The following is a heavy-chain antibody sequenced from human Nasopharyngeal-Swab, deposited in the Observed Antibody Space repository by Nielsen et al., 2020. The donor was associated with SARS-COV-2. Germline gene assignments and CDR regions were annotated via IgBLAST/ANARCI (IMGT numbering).Heavy chain of an antibody. CDR2: INPNSGGT. D-gene: IGHD5-12*01. Sequence: WVRQAPGQGLEWMGRINPNSGGTNYAQKFQGRVTMTRDTSLTTGTMELSGLRSDDTAVYFCSRVPRVGGYSYGYDHWGQGTLVTVSS. V-gene: IGHV1-2*06. J-gene: IGHJ5*02. CDR3: SRVPRVGGYSYGYDH.